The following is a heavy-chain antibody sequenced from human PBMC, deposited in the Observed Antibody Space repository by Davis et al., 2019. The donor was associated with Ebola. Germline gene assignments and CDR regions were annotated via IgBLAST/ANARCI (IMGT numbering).Heavy chain of an antibody. CDR2: INPNSGGT. J-gene: IGHJ1*01. V-gene: IGHV1-2*06. CDR3: ATDRFSWLAPLNF. Sequence: AASVTVSCKASGYTFTGYYMHWVRQAPGQGLEWMGRINPNSGGTNYAQKFQGRVTMTRDTSISTAYMELTSLTSEDTAVYYCATDRFSWLAPLNFWGQGTLVIVSS. CDR1: GYTFTGYY. D-gene: IGHD6-19*01.